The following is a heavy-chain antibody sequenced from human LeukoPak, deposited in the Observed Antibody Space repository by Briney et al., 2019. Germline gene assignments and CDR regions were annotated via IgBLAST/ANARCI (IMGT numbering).Heavy chain of an antibody. J-gene: IGHJ4*02. CDR3: ARSKALRLDDIYY. Sequence: SVKVSCKASGGTFSSYAISWVRQAPGQGLEWMGGIVPIFGTANYAQKFQGRVTITADESTSTAYMELSSLRSEDTAVYYCARSKALRLDDIYYWGQGTLVTVSS. CDR2: IVPIFGTA. CDR1: GGTFSSYA. D-gene: IGHD3-9*01. V-gene: IGHV1-69*13.